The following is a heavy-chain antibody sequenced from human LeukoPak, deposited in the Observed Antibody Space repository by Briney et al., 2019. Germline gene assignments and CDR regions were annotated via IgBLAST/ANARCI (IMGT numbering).Heavy chain of an antibody. V-gene: IGHV3-20*04. Sequence: PAGSLRLSCAASGFTFEDYGMSWVRQAPGKGLEYVSRVNWNGGSTGYAESVKGRFTISRDNAKNVLFLQMNSLRVEDTALYYCARNTLSMIRGFIGHYYNYMDVWGKGTTVTVSS. J-gene: IGHJ6*03. D-gene: IGHD3-10*01. CDR2: VNWNGGST. CDR3: ARNTLSMIRGFIGHYYNYMDV. CDR1: GFTFEDYG.